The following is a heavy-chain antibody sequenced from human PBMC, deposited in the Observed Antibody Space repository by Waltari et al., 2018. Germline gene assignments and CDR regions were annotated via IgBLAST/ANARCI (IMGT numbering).Heavy chain of an antibody. CDR2: VYKGGGARTT. CDR3: ARVVYYFDA. Sequence: QVQLQESGPGLVKPSETLSLTCSVSGYSISSGYYWGWIRQSPGKGLEWIGSVYKGGGARTTLNNKSLDNRLILSVDTSKNQFSLKLYSVTAADTAIYYCARVVYYFDAWGQGILVTVSS. CDR1: GYSISSGYY. V-gene: IGHV4-38-2*02. J-gene: IGHJ4*02.